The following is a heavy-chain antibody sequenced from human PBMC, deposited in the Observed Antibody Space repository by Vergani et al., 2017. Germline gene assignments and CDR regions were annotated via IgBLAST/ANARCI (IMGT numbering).Heavy chain of an antibody. CDR3: ARGYCSGGSCYFGY. J-gene: IGHJ4*02. Sequence: EVQLVESGGGLVQPGGSLRLSCAASGFTFSDHYMDWVRQAPGKGLEWVGRTRNKANSYTTEYAASVKGRFTISRDDSKNSLYLQMNSLKTEDTAVYYCARGYCSGGSCYFGYWGQGTLVTVSS. CDR1: GFTFSDHY. CDR2: TRNKANSYTT. V-gene: IGHV3-72*01. D-gene: IGHD2-15*01.